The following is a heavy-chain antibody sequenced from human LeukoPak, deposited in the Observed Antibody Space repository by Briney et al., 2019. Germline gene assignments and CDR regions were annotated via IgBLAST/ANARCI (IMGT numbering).Heavy chain of an antibody. V-gene: IGHV3-30*04. J-gene: IGHJ6*04. CDR3: ARDRKAGWNGMDV. Sequence: GGSRSLSCAPSGFTVGSYAMHWVRQAPGRGLEWVAVISYVGSNKYYADSVKGRFTISRDDSKNTLYLQMNSLRAEDTAVYYCARDRKAGWNGMDVWGKGTTVSVSS. CDR2: ISYVGSNK. CDR1: GFTVGSYA. D-gene: IGHD6-19*01.